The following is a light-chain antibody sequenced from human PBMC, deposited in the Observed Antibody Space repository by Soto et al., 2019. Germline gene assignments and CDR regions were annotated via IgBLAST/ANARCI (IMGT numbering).Light chain of an antibody. CDR1: QSVSSN. CDR2: GAS. CDR3: QQYNNWPPRYT. J-gene: IGKJ2*01. Sequence: EIVITQSPATLSVSPGERATLSCRASQSVSSNLAWYQQKPVQAPRRLIYGASTRATGIPARLSGGGSGTEFTFTISSLQSEDFAVYYGQQYNNWPPRYTLGQWTKLE. V-gene: IGKV3-15*01.